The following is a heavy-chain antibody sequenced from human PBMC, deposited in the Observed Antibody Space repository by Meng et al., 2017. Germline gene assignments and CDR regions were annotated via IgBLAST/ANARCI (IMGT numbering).Heavy chain of an antibody. J-gene: IGHJ6*02. CDR3: AKDGYGDYYGMDV. V-gene: IGHV3-43D*03. CDR1: GFTFDDYA. Sequence: GESLKISCAASGFTFDDYAMHWVRPAPGQGLEWVSLISWDGGSTYYADSVKGRFPISRDNSKNSLYLQMNSLRAEDTALYYCAKDGYGDYYGMDVWGQGTTVTVSS. CDR2: ISWDGGST. D-gene: IGHD4-17*01.